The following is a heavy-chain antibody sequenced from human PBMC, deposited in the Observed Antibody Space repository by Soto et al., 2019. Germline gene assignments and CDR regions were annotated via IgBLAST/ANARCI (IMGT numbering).Heavy chain of an antibody. CDR3: ARGSNWEYRFDA. CDR2: LIPFFGTT. J-gene: IGHJ5*02. Sequence: QVQLVQSGAEVKKPGSSVKVSCEASGGTFSGHAISWVRQAPGQGPEWMGGLIPFFGTTQHAQNFQARRTITADRSTSAAYMEVTNLRFEDTSIYYWARGSNWEYRFDAGGQGTLVTVSS. CDR1: GGTFSGHA. V-gene: IGHV1-69*06. D-gene: IGHD1-26*01.